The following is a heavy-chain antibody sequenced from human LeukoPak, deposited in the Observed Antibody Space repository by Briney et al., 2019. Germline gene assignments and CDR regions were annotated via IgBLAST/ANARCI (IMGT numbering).Heavy chain of an antibody. V-gene: IGHV1-24*01. Sequence: ASVKVSCKVSGYTLTELSMHRVRQAPGKGLEWMGGFDPEDGETIYAQKFQGRVTMTEDTSTDTAYMELSSLRSEDTAVYYCATYDSSGYYILDYWGQGTLVTVSS. J-gene: IGHJ4*02. CDR3: ATYDSSGYYILDY. CDR2: FDPEDGET. D-gene: IGHD3-22*01. CDR1: GYTLTELS.